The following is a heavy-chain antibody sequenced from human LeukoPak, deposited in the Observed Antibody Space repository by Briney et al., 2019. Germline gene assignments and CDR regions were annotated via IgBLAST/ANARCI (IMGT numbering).Heavy chain of an antibody. J-gene: IGHJ5*02. CDR2: ISSSGSTI. D-gene: IGHD6-13*01. CDR1: GFTFSNYR. Sequence: GGSLRLSCAASGFTFSNYRMNWVRQAPGKGLEWVSYISSSGSTIYYADSVKGRFTISRDNAKNSLYLQMNSLRAEDTAVYYCARHSQQPRPDPWGQGTLVTVSS. V-gene: IGHV3-48*04. CDR3: ARHSQQPRPDP.